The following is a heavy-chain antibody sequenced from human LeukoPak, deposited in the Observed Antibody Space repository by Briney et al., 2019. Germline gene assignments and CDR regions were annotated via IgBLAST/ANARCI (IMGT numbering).Heavy chain of an antibody. J-gene: IGHJ4*02. V-gene: IGHV4-4*02. Sequence: SETLSLTCAVSGGSISSSNWWSWVRQPPGKGLEWVGSIYYSGSTYYNPSLKSRVTISVDTSKNQFSLKLSSVTAADTAVYYCASFSSSWYDWDYFDCWGQGTLVTVSS. CDR1: GGSISSSNW. D-gene: IGHD6-13*01. CDR2: IYYSGST. CDR3: ASFSSSWYDWDYFDC.